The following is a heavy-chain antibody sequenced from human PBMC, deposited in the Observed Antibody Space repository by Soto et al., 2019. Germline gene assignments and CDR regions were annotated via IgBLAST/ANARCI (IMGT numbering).Heavy chain of an antibody. J-gene: IGHJ4*02. CDR1: GFTFSSYG. D-gene: IGHD3-9*01. Sequence: ESVGGVVQPGRSLRLSCAASGFTFSSYGMHWVRQAPGKGLEWVAVISYDGSNKYYADSVKGRFTISKHNSKNTLYMQMNSLRAEDTAVYYCASTKTAANYDILTGDTDYWGQGTLVTVSS. CDR2: ISYDGSNK. V-gene: IGHV3-30*03. CDR3: ASTKTAANYDILTGDTDY.